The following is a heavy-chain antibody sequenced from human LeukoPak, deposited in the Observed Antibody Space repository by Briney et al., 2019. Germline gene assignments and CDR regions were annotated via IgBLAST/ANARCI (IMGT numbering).Heavy chain of an antibody. CDR3: ARPDSSGWYYAFDI. Sequence: ASVKVSCKASGGTFSSYAISWVRQAPGQGLEWMGGIIPIFGTANYAQKFQGRVTITADESTSTAYMELSSLRSEDTAVYYCARPDSSGWYYAFDIWGQGTMVTVSS. CDR1: GGTFSSYA. J-gene: IGHJ3*02. D-gene: IGHD6-19*01. CDR2: IIPIFGTA. V-gene: IGHV1-69*13.